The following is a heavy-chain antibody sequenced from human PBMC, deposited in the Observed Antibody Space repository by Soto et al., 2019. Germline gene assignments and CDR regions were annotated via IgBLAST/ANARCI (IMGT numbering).Heavy chain of an antibody. CDR1: GGTFSRHA. Sequence: QVQLVQSGAEVKKPGSSVKVSCKASGGTFSRHAFSWVRQAPGQGLEWMGGIIPMFGTANYAQKFQGRVTMTADESTSTAYMELSSLRSEDTAVYYCARGGQHIVVVTAFWQAFDIWGQGTMVTVSS. D-gene: IGHD2-21*02. J-gene: IGHJ3*02. V-gene: IGHV1-69*01. CDR3: ARGGQHIVVVTAFWQAFDI. CDR2: IIPMFGTA.